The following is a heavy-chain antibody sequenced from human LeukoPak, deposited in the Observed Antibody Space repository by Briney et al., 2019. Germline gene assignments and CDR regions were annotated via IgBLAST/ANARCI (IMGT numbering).Heavy chain of an antibody. J-gene: IGHJ6*03. CDR2: TYNSGTT. Sequence: SETLSLSCTVSGVSTGSHYWTWVRRPPGKGLEWIGCTYNSGTTSYNPSLVGRVSISVDTSNSQLSLKLSSVTAADTAVYYCARLILGYCRGSNCNPDNKNFYHYYMDVWGKGTTVTVSS. D-gene: IGHD2-15*01. V-gene: IGHV4-59*11. CDR3: ARLILGYCRGSNCNPDNKNFYHYYMDV. CDR1: GVSTGSHY.